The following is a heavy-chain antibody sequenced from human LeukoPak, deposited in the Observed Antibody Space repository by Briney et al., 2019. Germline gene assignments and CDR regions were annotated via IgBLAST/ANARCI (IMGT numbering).Heavy chain of an antibody. Sequence: GVSLRLSCAASGFTFSSYAMSWVRQAPGKGLERVSAISGSGGSTYYADSVKGRFTISRDNSKNTLYLQMNSLRAEDTAVYYCAKDPRGSGSSGWFDPWGQGTLVTVSS. D-gene: IGHD3-10*01. CDR1: GFTFSSYA. V-gene: IGHV3-23*01. J-gene: IGHJ5*02. CDR3: AKDPRGSGSSGWFDP. CDR2: ISGSGGST.